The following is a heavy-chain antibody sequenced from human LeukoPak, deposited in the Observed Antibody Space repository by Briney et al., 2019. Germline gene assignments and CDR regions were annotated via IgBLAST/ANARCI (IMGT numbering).Heavy chain of an antibody. D-gene: IGHD6-19*01. CDR1: GFTFDDYG. J-gene: IGHJ4*02. Sequence: GGSLRLSCAASGFTFDDYGMSWVRQAPGKGLEWVSGISWNGGSTYYADSVKGRFTISRDNSKNTLYLQMNSLRAEDTAVYYCAKHPEIAVADTFDYWGQGTLVTVSS. CDR3: AKHPEIAVADTFDY. CDR2: ISWNGGST. V-gene: IGHV3-23*01.